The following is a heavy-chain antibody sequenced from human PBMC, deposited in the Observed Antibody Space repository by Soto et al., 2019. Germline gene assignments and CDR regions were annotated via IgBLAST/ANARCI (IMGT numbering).Heavy chain of an antibody. CDR2: IIPSDGTT. J-gene: IGHJ4*02. CDR1: GGIISSFA. Sequence: QVQLVQSGAEVKTPGSSVKVSCTTSGGIISSFAINWVRQAPGQGVEWMGGIIPSDGTTKYAGNFQGRVTITADASTSTAYMDLSSLRPEDTAVYYCARSFTKSRRGGVAFDYWGQGTLLTVSP. CDR3: ARSFTKSRRGGVAFDY. D-gene: IGHD3-3*01. V-gene: IGHV1-69*01.